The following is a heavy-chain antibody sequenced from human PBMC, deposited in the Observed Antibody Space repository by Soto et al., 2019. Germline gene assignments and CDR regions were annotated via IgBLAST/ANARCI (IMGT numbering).Heavy chain of an antibody. CDR2: INAGNGNT. D-gene: IGHD4-17*01. CDR3: ARETTVVTPSRGAFDI. V-gene: IGHV1-3*01. Sequence: ASVKVSCKASGYTFTSYAMHWVRQAPGQRLEWMGWINAGNGNTKYSQKFQGRVTITRDTSASTAYMELSSLRSEDTAVYYCARETTVVTPSRGAFDIWGQGTMVTVSS. J-gene: IGHJ3*02. CDR1: GYTFTSYA.